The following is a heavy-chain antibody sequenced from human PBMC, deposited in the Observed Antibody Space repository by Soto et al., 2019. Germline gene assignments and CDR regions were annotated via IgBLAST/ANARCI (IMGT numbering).Heavy chain of an antibody. CDR1: GGTFSIYD. V-gene: IGHV1-69*13. D-gene: IGHD5-18*01. CDR3: ARSFSDTAMVPGDRYYYYYGMDV. J-gene: IGHJ6*02. Sequence: ASVKVSCKASGGTFSIYDISWVRQAPGQGLEWMGGIIPIFGTANYAQKFQGRVTITADESTGTAYMELSSLRSEDTAVYYCARSFSDTAMVPGDRYYYYYGMDVWGQGTTVTDSS. CDR2: IIPIFGTA.